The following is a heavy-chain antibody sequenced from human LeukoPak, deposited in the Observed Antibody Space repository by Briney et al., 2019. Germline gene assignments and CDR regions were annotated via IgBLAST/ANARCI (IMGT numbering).Heavy chain of an antibody. V-gene: IGHV3-7*01. J-gene: IGHJ3*02. CDR3: ARVRGPFLTYPDYAFDI. CDR2: IKQDGSEK. Sequence: PGGSLRLSCAASGFTFSSYWMSWVRQAPGKGLEWVANIKQDGSEKKYVDSVKGRFTISRDKAKNSLYLQMNSLRAEDTAAYYCARVRGPFLTYPDYAFDIWGQGTVVIVSS. D-gene: IGHD3-9*01. CDR1: GFTFSSYW.